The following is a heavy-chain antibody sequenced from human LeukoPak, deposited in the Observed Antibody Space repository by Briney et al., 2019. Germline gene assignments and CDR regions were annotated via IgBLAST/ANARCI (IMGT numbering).Heavy chain of an antibody. CDR3: ASIHSSGYLNYFDY. Sequence: GASVKLSCKASGYTFTCYYMHWVRQAPGQGLEWMGWINPNSGGTNYAQKFQGRVTMTRDTSISTAYMELSRLRSDDTAVYYCASIHSSGYLNYFDYWGQGTLVTVSS. CDR1: GYTFTCYY. V-gene: IGHV1-2*02. J-gene: IGHJ4*02. CDR2: INPNSGGT. D-gene: IGHD3-22*01.